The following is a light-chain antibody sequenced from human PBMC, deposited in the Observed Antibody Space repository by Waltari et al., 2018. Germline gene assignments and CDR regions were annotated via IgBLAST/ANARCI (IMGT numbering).Light chain of an antibody. CDR3: QQYNNWPPA. CDR2: YAS. J-gene: IGKJ1*01. CDR1: ESVSTN. Sequence: ETVMTQSPPTLSVSPGERAALSCRASESVSTNLAWYQQKPGQAPRVIISYASTRATGVPARFSGSGSGTEFTLTISSLQSEDFAVYYCQQYNNWPPAFGQGTKVDFK. V-gene: IGKV3-15*01.